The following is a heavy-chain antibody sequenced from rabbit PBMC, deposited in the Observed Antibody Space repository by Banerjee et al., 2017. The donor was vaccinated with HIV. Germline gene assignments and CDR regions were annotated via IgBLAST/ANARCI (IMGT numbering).Heavy chain of an antibody. CDR2: IYTNSGRT. D-gene: IGHD1-1*01. V-gene: IGHV1S43*01. Sequence: QEQLEGSGGGLVKPGASLTLTCKASGFTFSSTYGICWVRQAPGKGLEWIGCIYTNSGRTWYASWVNGRFTISRSTTLNTVDLKMTSLTAADTATYFCVRRDSSGWWYFNLWGPGTLVTVS. J-gene: IGHJ4*01. CDR3: VRRDSSGWWYFNL. CDR1: GFTFSSTYG.